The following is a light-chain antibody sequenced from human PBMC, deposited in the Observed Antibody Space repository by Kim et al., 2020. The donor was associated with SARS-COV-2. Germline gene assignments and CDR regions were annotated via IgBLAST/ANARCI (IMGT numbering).Light chain of an antibody. CDR1: QSISSW. CDR3: QQYNSYSPT. CDR2: DAS. Sequence: GDRVTITCRASQSISSWLAWYQQKPGKAPKLLIYDASSLESGVPSRFSGSGSGTEFTLTISSLQPDDVATYYCQQYNSYSPTFGQGTKVDIK. J-gene: IGKJ1*01. V-gene: IGKV1-5*01.